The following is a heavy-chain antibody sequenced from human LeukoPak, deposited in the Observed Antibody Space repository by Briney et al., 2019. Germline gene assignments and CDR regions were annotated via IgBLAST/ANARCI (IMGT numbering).Heavy chain of an antibody. V-gene: IGHV3-21*01. D-gene: IGHD2-2*01. CDR1: GFTFSSYS. CDR2: ISGSSSYI. Sequence: GGSLRLSCAASGFTFSSYSMSWVRQAPGKGLEWVSSISGSSSYIYYADSVKGRFTISRDNAKNSLYLQMNSLRAEDTAVYYCARGLRTYCSSTSCYLLWGQGTLVTVSS. CDR3: ARGLRTYCSSTSCYLL. J-gene: IGHJ4*02.